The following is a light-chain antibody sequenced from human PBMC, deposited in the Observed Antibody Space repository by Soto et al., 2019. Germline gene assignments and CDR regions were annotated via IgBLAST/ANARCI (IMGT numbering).Light chain of an antibody. Sequence: DIQMTQSPSTLSASVVDRVVITCRASQNINKWLAWYQQKPGKAPKFLIYDASTLETGVPSRFSGSGSGTEFTLTISSLQSEDFAVYYCQQYNDWPQTLGQGTKVDIK. J-gene: IGKJ1*01. CDR1: QNINKW. V-gene: IGKV1-5*01. CDR2: DAS. CDR3: QQYNDWPQT.